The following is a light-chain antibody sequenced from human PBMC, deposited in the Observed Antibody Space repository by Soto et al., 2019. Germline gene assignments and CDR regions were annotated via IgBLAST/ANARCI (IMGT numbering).Light chain of an antibody. J-gene: IGLJ2*01. CDR3: SSYTTTGTYVV. Sequence: QSALTQPASVSASPGQSITISCTGTSSDIGGYNYVSWYQQHPGKAPKLMISDVSNRPSGVSDRFSGSKSGNTASLTISGLQAEDEADYLCSSYTTTGTYVVFGGGTKVTVL. CDR1: SSDIGGYNY. CDR2: DVS. V-gene: IGLV2-14*03.